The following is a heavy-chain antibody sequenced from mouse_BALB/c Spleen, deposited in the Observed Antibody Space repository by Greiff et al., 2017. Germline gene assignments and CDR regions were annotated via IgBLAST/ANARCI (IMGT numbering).Heavy chain of an antibody. Sequence: EVKLVESGGGLVKPGGSLKLSCAASGFTFSDYYMYWVRQTPEKRLEWVATISDGGSYTYYPDSVKGRFTISRDNAKNTLYLQMSSLKSEDTAMYYCTRDPPDGYGSSYGAWFAYWGQGTLVTVSA. CDR1: GFTFSDYY. D-gene: IGHD1-1*01. CDR2: ISDGGSYT. J-gene: IGHJ3*01. V-gene: IGHV5-4*02. CDR3: TRDPPDGYGSSYGAWFAY.